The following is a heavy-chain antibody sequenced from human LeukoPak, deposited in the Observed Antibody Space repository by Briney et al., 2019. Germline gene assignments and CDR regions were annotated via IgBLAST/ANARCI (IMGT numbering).Heavy chain of an antibody. V-gene: IGHV1-2*02. J-gene: IGHJ4*02. CDR2: INPNSGDT. CDR1: GYTFTGYY. CDR3: AAQRGSYLWGTDFDY. Sequence: ASVKVSCKASGYTFTGYYMHWVRQAPGQGLEWMGWINPNSGDTKYAQKFQGRVTMTRDTSISTAYMELSRLRSDDTAVYYCAAQRGSYLWGTDFDYWGQGTLVTVSS. D-gene: IGHD3-16*01.